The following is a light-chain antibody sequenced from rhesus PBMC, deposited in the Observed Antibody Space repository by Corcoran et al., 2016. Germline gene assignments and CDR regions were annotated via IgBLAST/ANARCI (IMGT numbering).Light chain of an antibody. Sequence: DIQMTQSPSSLSASVGDRVTITCQASQSLSNYLNWYQQKPGKIPKLLINRASSLQSGIPSRFSGSGYGTDLTLTISSLQTEDFATYYCQQGYSYPLTFGGGTKVELK. CDR1: QSLSNY. CDR3: QQGYSYPLT. V-gene: IGKV1S9*01. J-gene: IGKJ4*01. CDR2: RAS.